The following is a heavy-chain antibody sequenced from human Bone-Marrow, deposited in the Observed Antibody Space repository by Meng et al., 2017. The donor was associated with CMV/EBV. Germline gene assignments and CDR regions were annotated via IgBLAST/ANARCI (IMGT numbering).Heavy chain of an antibody. Sequence: QVRLVQLGAEVKQPGASVKVSCRASGSYCTGYYMHWVRQAPGQGLEWRGWINPTGGATNYAQKFQGRVTMTRDTSISTAYMGLGRLRSEDTAVYYCAGGGEWLEWGDFDYWGQGTLVTVSS. D-gene: IGHD6-19*01. CDR1: GSYCTGYY. CDR2: INPTGGAT. CDR3: AGGGEWLEWGDFDY. J-gene: IGHJ4*02. V-gene: IGHV1-2*02.